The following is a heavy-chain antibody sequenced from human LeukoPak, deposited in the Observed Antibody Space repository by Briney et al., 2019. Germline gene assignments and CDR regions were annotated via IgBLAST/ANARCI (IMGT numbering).Heavy chain of an antibody. CDR1: GFTFSTYS. V-gene: IGHV3-21*01. CDR3: ASLTATMVLAYYYYGMDV. D-gene: IGHD5-24*01. CDR2: ISSSSSYI. Sequence: GGSLRLSCAASGFTFSTYSMNWVRQAPGEGLEWVSSISSSSSYIYYADSVKGRLTISRDNAKNSLYLQMNSLRAEDTAVYYCASLTATMVLAYYYYGMDVWGQGTTVTVSS. J-gene: IGHJ6*02.